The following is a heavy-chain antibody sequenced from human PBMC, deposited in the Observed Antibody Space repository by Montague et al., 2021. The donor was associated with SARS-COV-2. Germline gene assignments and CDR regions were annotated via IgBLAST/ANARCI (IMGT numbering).Heavy chain of an antibody. D-gene: IGHD3-3*01. J-gene: IGHJ4*02. CDR1: GFTFDDYA. CDR2: ISWNSGSI. CDR3: AIDLDVALLLHPPRFDY. V-gene: IGHV3-9*01. Sequence: SLRLSCAASGFTFDDYAMHWVRQAPGKGLEWVSGISWNSGSIGYADSVKGRFTISRDNAKNSLYLQMNSLRAEDTALYYCAIDLDVALLLHPPRFDYWGQGTLVTVSS.